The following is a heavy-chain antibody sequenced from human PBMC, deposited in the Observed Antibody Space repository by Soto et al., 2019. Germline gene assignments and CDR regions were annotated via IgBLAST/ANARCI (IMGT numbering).Heavy chain of an antibody. Sequence: SLRLSCAASGFTFSSYGMHWVRQAPGKGLEWVAVIWYDGSNKYYADSVKGRFTISRDNSKNTLYLQMNSLRAEDTAVYYCARGYSSSWYGVFDYWGQGTLVTVSS. V-gene: IGHV3-33*01. CDR2: IWYDGSNK. CDR1: GFTFSSYG. J-gene: IGHJ4*02. CDR3: ARGYSSSWYGVFDY. D-gene: IGHD6-13*01.